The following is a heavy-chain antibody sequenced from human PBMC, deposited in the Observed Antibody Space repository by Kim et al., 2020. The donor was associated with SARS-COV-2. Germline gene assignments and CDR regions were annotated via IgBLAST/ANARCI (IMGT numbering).Heavy chain of an antibody. CDR3: ARDRYSYGLNWFDP. J-gene: IGHJ5*02. D-gene: IGHD5-18*01. V-gene: IGHV7-4-1*02. Sequence: AQGFTGRFVFSLDTSVSTAYLQISSLKAEDTAVYYCARDRYSYGLNWFDPWGQGTLVTVSS.